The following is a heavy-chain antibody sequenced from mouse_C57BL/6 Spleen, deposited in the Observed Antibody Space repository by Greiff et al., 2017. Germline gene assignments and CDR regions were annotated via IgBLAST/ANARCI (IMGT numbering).Heavy chain of an antibody. D-gene: IGHD1-1*01. CDR1: GFSLTSYG. CDR3: ARGPHYYGSSPPFAY. V-gene: IGHV2-2*01. CDR2: IWRGGST. Sequence: VQLQQSGPGLVQPSQSLSITCTVSGFSLTSYGVHWVRQSPGKGLEWLGVIWRGGSTDYNAAFISRLSISKDNSKSQVFFKMNSLQADDTAIYYCARGPHYYGSSPPFAYWGQGTLVTVSA. J-gene: IGHJ3*01.